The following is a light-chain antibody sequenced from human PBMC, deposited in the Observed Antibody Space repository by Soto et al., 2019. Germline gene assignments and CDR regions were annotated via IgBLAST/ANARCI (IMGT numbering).Light chain of an antibody. J-gene: IGKJ1*01. CDR1: QSVSSSY. Sequence: DIVLTQSPGTLSLSPGERATLSCRASQSVSSSYLAWYQQKGGQAPRLLIYGASSRATGFPDRFSGSGSGTDFTLTISRLEPEDFAVYYCQQYVLSPWTFGQGTQVEIK. CDR3: QQYVLSPWT. CDR2: GAS. V-gene: IGKV3-20*01.